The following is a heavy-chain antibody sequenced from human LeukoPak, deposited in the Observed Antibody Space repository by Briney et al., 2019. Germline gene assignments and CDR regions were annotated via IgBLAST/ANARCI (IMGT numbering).Heavy chain of an antibody. CDR1: GYTFTSYG. D-gene: IGHD3-22*01. Sequence: ASVKVSCKASGYTFTSYGISWVRQAPGQGLEWMGIINPSGGSTSYAQKFQGRVTMTRDMSTSTVYMELSSLRSEDTAVYYCASFGSSGYYGPYAFDIWGQGTMVTVSS. V-gene: IGHV1-46*01. CDR3: ASFGSSGYYGPYAFDI. CDR2: INPSGGST. J-gene: IGHJ3*02.